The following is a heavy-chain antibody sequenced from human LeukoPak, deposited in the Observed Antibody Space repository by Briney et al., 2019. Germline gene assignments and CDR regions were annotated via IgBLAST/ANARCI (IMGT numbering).Heavy chain of an antibody. CDR3: AHTDSYYFDSGMVS. J-gene: IGHJ5*02. V-gene: IGHV3-23*01. CDR2: ISGGGSST. D-gene: IGHD3-22*01. Sequence: PGGSLRLSCTASGFRFSNYAMSWVRQAPGKGLEWVSVISGGGSSTNYADSVKGRFTISRENSKNTLYLQMNSLRAEDTAVYYCAHTDSYYFDSGMVSWGQGALVTVSS. CDR1: GFRFSNYA.